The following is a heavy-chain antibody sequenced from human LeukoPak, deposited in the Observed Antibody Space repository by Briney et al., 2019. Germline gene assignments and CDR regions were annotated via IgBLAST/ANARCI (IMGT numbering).Heavy chain of an antibody. CDR2: ISGSGGST. Sequence: GGSLRLSCAASGFIFSDHYMDWVRQAPGKGLEWVSAISGSGGSTYYADSVKGRFTISRDNSKNTLYLQMNSLRAEDTAVYYCAKDQDQGRDFDYWGQGTLVTVSS. CDR3: AKDQDQGRDFDY. CDR1: GFIFSDHY. V-gene: IGHV3-23*01. J-gene: IGHJ4*02. D-gene: IGHD2-2*01.